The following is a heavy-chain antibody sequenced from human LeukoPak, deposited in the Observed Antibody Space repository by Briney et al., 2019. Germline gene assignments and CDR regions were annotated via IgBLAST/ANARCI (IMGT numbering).Heavy chain of an antibody. V-gene: IGHV3-30*04. CDR3: ADFDWLYS. CDR1: GFTFSSYA. Sequence: PGGSLRLSCAASGFTFSSYAMHWVRQAPGKGLEWVAVISYDGSNKYYADSVKGRFTISRDNSKNTLYLQMNSLRAEDTAVYYCADFDWLYSWGQGTLVTVSS. CDR2: ISYDGSNK. J-gene: IGHJ5*01. D-gene: IGHD3/OR15-3a*01.